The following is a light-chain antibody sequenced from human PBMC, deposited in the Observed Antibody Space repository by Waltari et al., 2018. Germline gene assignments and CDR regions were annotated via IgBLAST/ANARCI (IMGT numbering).Light chain of an antibody. CDR3: CSYAGSSTLWV. Sequence: QSALTQPASVSGSPGQSVTISCTGTRSDVGSYNLFSGYQQHPGKAPKLMIYEVSKGPSGVSSRFSGSKSGNTASLTISGLQAEDEADYYCCSYAGSSTLWVFGGGTKLTVL. CDR2: EVS. V-gene: IGLV2-23*02. J-gene: IGLJ3*02. CDR1: RSDVGSYNL.